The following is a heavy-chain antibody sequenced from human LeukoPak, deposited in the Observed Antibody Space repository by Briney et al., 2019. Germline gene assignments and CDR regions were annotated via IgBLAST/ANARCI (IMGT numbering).Heavy chain of an antibody. CDR1: GFTFSTYG. Sequence: GRSLRLSCAASGFTFSTYGMHWVRQAPGKGLEWVAHISYDGSNGYYQGSVKGRFTISRDNSRRTLFLQMNSLRAEDTALYYCARARNDYDSNGFSLLDYWGQGTLVTVSS. V-gene: IGHV3-30*03. CDR3: ARARNDYDSNGFSLLDY. J-gene: IGHJ4*02. CDR2: ISYDGSNG. D-gene: IGHD3-22*01.